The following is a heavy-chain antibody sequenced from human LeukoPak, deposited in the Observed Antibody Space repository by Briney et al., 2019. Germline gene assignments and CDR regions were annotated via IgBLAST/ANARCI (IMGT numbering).Heavy chain of an antibody. D-gene: IGHD6-13*01. J-gene: IGHJ5*02. V-gene: IGHV1-2*02. Sequence: GASVKVSCKASGYTFTGYFMHWVRQAPGQGLEWMGWINPNTGSTNYAQKFQGRVTMTRDTSISTAYMELSSLRSDDTAVYYCARVRKSSSSNWFDPWGQGTLVTVSP. CDR3: ARVRKSSSSNWFDP. CDR1: GYTFTGYF. CDR2: INPNTGST.